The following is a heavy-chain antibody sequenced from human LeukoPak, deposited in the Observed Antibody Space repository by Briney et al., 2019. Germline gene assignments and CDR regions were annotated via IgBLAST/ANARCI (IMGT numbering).Heavy chain of an antibody. J-gene: IGHJ4*02. V-gene: IGHV1-2*02. CDR1: GYTFTGYY. CDR2: INPNSGVT. Sequence: GASVKVSCKASGYTFTGYYIHWVRQAPGQGLEWMGWINPNSGVTNYAQKFEGRVNMTRDTSISTAYMELSRLRSDDTAVYYCARGAMGTTGDRAMVADYWGQGTLVTVSS. CDR3: ARGAMGTTGDRAMVADY. D-gene: IGHD5-18*01.